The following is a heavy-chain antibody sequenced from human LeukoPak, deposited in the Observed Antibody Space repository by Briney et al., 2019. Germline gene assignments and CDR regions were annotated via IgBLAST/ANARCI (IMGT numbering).Heavy chain of an antibody. CDR3: ARLPYGYDSSGYYSDY. CDR1: GGSISSYY. V-gene: IGHV4-59*08. Sequence: SETLSLTCTVSGGSISSYYWSWIRQPPGKGLEWIGYIYYSGSTNYNPSLKSRVTISVNTSKNQFSLKLSSVTAADTAVYYCARLPYGYDSSGYYSDYWGQGTLVTVSS. CDR2: IYYSGST. D-gene: IGHD3-22*01. J-gene: IGHJ4*02.